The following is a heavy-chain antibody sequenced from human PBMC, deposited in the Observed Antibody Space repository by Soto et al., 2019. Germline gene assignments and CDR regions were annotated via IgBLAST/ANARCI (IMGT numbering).Heavy chain of an antibody. Sequence: SETLSLTCVVSRYSISSGYYWGWIRQPPGKGLEWIASFFHDGNTYYNPSLKSRVTISGDTSKNQFSLKLSSVTATDTALYYCARSPNGDYETLESWGQGTLVTVSS. CDR1: RYSISSGYY. CDR3: ARSPNGDYETLES. V-gene: IGHV4-38-2*01. J-gene: IGHJ4*02. D-gene: IGHD4-17*01. CDR2: FFHDGNT.